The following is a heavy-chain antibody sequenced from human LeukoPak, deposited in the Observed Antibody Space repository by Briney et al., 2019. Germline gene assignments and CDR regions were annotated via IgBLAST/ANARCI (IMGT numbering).Heavy chain of an antibody. V-gene: IGHV4-59*01. CDR2: IYYSGST. J-gene: IGHJ6*02. CDR3: ARDPRGGSSWPYYGMDV. CDR1: GGSISSYY. D-gene: IGHD6-13*01. Sequence: SETLSLTCTVSGGSISSYYWSWIRQPPGKGLEWIGYIYYSGSTNYNPSLKSRVTISVDTSKNQFSLKLSSVTAADTAVYYCARDPRGGSSWPYYGMDVWGQGTTVTVSS.